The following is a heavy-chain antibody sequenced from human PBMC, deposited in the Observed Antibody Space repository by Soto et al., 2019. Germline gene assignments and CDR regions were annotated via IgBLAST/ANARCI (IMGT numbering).Heavy chain of an antibody. CDR2: INHSGST. Sequence: SETLSLTCAVYGGSFSGYYWSWIRQPPGKGLEWIGEINHSGSTNYNPSLKSRVTISVDTSKNQFSLKLSSVTAADTAVYYCARGYNNYGRWIYWGQGTLVTVPQ. CDR1: GGSFSGYY. J-gene: IGHJ4*02. CDR3: ARGYNNYGRWIY. V-gene: IGHV4-34*01. D-gene: IGHD4-4*01.